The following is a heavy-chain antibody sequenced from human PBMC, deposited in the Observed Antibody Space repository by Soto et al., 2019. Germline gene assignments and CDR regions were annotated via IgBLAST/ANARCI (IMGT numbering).Heavy chain of an antibody. Sequence: EVQLLESGGGLVQPGGSLRLSCAASGFTFSSYAMSWVRQAPGKGLEWVSAVSGSGGSTYYADSVKGRFTIARDNSKNTRYLQMNSLRAEDTPVYYGAKADRIRAAAGIIRGRGTLVTVAT. CDR3: AKADRIRAAAGII. CDR1: GFTFSSYA. D-gene: IGHD6-13*01. J-gene: IGHJ4*02. V-gene: IGHV3-23*01. CDR2: VSGSGGST.